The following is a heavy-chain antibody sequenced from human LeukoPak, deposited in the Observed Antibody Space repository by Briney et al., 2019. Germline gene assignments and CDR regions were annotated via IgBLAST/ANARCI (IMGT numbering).Heavy chain of an antibody. Sequence: ASVKVSCKASGYTFTSFYMHWVRPAPGQGLAWMGVINPAGGTTRYAPDFQGRLTMTRDTSTNTFYMELSSLRSDDTAVYYCARDQAARTTHSSGMDVWGQGTTVTVSS. CDR2: INPAGGTT. J-gene: IGHJ6*02. CDR3: ARDQAARTTHSSGMDV. D-gene: IGHD1/OR15-1a*01. CDR1: GYTFTSFY. V-gene: IGHV1-46*01.